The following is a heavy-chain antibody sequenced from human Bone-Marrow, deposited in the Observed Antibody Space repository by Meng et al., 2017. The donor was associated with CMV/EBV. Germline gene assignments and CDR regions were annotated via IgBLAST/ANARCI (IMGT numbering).Heavy chain of an antibody. D-gene: IGHD5-12*01. CDR1: GLTSGRYR. CDR2: INSDGGSI. V-gene: IGHV3-74*01. CDR3: VREMQWGGNEAWFDP. J-gene: IGHJ5*02. Sequence: GEYLKIYCVASGLTSGRYRVHWLRPAPGKGLVWVSRINSDGGSISYADSVEGRFIISRDNAKNRLYLQMSRLRAEDTAVYYWVREMQWGGNEAWFDPWGQGTLVTVSS.